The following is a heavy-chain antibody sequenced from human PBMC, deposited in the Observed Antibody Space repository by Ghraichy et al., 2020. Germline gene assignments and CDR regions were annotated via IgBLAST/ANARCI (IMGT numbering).Heavy chain of an antibody. CDR1: GFSFSSYA. D-gene: IGHD2-21*02. Sequence: LSLTCAASGFSFSSYALSWVRQAPGKGLDWVSVISGGGGTTYYADSVKGRFTISRENSKNTLYLQMNSLRAEDTAVYYCAKGSAAYCDADCYPDYWGQGTLVTVSS. CDR3: AKGSAAYCDADCYPDY. J-gene: IGHJ4*02. CDR2: ISGGGGTT. V-gene: IGHV3-23*01.